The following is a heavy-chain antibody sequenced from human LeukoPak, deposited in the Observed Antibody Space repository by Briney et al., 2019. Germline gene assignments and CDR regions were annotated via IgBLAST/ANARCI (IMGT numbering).Heavy chain of an antibody. Sequence: PSETLSLTCAVYGGSFSGYYWSWIRQPPGKGLEWIGEINYSGSTNYNPSLKSRVTISVDTSKNQFSLKLSSVTAAGTAVYYCARHMVRGVTDYWGQGTLVTVSS. CDR2: INYSGST. J-gene: IGHJ4*02. D-gene: IGHD3-10*01. CDR3: ARHMVRGVTDY. V-gene: IGHV4-34*01. CDR1: GGSFSGYY.